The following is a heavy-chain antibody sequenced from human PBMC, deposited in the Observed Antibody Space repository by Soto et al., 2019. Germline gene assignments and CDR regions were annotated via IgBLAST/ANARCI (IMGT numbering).Heavy chain of an antibody. D-gene: IGHD2-21*02. Sequence: SETLSLTCAVSGGSISIGGYSWSCIRQPPGKGLEWIGYIYHSGSTYYNPSLKSRVTISVDRSKNQFSLKLSSVTAADTAVYYCARGGVTPYYYGMDVWGQGTTVTVSS. V-gene: IGHV4-30-2*01. J-gene: IGHJ6*02. CDR2: IYHSGST. CDR1: GGSISIGGYS. CDR3: ARGGVTPYYYGMDV.